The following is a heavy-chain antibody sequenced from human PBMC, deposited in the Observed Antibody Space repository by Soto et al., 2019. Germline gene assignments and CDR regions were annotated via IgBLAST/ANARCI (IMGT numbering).Heavy chain of an antibody. J-gene: IGHJ3*02. Sequence: QTGGSLRLSCAASGFTFSSYSMNWVRQAPGKGLEWVSYISSSSSTIYYADSVKGRFTISRDNAKNSLYLQMNSLRDEDTAVYYCARARIYYYDSSGPNEGDAFDIWGQGTMVTVSS. CDR3: ARARIYYYDSSGPNEGDAFDI. CDR2: ISSSSSTI. D-gene: IGHD3-22*01. V-gene: IGHV3-48*02. CDR1: GFTFSSYS.